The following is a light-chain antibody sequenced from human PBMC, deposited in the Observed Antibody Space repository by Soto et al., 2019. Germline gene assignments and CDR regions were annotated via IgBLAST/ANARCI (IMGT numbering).Light chain of an antibody. V-gene: IGLV1-40*01. J-gene: IGLJ1*01. Sequence: QSVLTQPPSVSGAPGQRVTISCTGSSSNIGAGYDVHWYQQLPGTAPKRLIYGNSNRPSGVPDRFSGSKSGTPASLAITGLQAEDEADYYCQSYDSSLSGYVFGTGTKLTVL. CDR2: GNS. CDR1: SSNIGAGYD. CDR3: QSYDSSLSGYV.